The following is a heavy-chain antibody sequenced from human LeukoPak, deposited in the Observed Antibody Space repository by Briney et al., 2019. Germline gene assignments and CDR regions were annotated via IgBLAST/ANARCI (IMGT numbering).Heavy chain of an antibody. Sequence: PSETLSLTCAVYGGSFSGYYWSWIRQPPGKGLEWIGEINHSGSTNYNPSLKSRVTISVDTSKNQFSLKLSSVTAADTAVYYCARGIAARPRPGRWYWFDPWGQGTLVTVSS. CDR2: INHSGST. J-gene: IGHJ5*02. CDR3: ARGIAARPRPGRWYWFDP. V-gene: IGHV4-34*01. D-gene: IGHD6-6*01. CDR1: GGSFSGYY.